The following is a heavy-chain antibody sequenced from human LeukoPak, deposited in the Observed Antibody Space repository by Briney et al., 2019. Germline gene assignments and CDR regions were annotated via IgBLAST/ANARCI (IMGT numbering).Heavy chain of an antibody. CDR2: ISWGSGSI. Sequence: GGSLRLSCAASGFTFDDYAMHWVRQAPGKGLEWVSGISWGSGSIGYADSVKGRFTISRDNAKNSLYLQMNSLRAEDTALYYCARETAMVTTYPYNWFDSWGQGTLVTVSS. D-gene: IGHD4-17*01. J-gene: IGHJ5*01. V-gene: IGHV3-9*01. CDR1: GFTFDDYA. CDR3: ARETAMVTTYPYNWFDS.